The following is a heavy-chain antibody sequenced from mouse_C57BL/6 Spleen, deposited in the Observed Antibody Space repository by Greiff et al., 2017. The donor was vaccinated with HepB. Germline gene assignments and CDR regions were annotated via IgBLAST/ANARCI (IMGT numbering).Heavy chain of an antibody. J-gene: IGHJ2*01. V-gene: IGHV1-22*01. CDR3: ARGPYDGYYYFDY. CDR1: GYTFTDYN. CDR2: INPNNGVT. Sequence: VQLQQSGPELVKPGASVKMSCKASGYTFTDYNMHWVKQSHGKSLEWIGYINPNNGVTSYNQKFKGKATLTVNKSSSTAYMELRSLTSEDSAVYYCARGPYDGYYYFDYWGQGTTLTVSS. D-gene: IGHD2-3*01.